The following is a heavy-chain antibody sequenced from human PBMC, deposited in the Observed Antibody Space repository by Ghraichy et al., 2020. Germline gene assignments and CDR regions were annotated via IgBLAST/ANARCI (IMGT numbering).Heavy chain of an antibody. J-gene: IGHJ4*02. D-gene: IGHD2-21*02. V-gene: IGHV3-23*01. Sequence: GESLRLSCAASGFTFTTYAMHWARQAPGKGLEWVSTIDNSGGGTSYADSVKGRFTISRDNSKNTLYLQMNSLRADDTAVYYCARGGGDPYFFDYWGQGTLVTISS. CDR2: IDNSGGGT. CDR1: GFTFTTYA. CDR3: ARGGGDPYFFDY.